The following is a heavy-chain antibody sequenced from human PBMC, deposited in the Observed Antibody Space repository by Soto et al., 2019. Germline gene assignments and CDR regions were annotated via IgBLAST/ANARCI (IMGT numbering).Heavy chain of an antibody. CDR2: INPNSGGT. CDR3: ARGFPYSTSSDSEY. CDR1: GYTLTDYY. J-gene: IGHJ4*02. D-gene: IGHD6-6*01. Sequence: ASVNVSCKASGYTLTDYYMHWVRQAPGQGLEWMGWINPNSGGTNYAQKFQGRVTMTRDTSISTAYMELSRLRSDDTAVYYCARGFPYSTSSDSEYWGKENVVNTSS. V-gene: IGHV1-2*02.